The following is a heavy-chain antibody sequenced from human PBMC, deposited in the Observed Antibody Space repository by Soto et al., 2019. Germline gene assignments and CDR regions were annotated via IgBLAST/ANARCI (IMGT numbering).Heavy chain of an antibody. CDR3: AKHTYSDFWPGHYYYLDF. Sequence: GGSLRLSCVTSRFTFNTFAMSWVRQAPGEGLKWVSAINVGGGNTHYADSVKGRFTISRDKSKNTLYLQMDSLRAEDTAVYYCAKHTYSDFWPGHYYYLDFWGQGTLVTVSS. CDR2: INVGGGNT. CDR1: RFTFNTFA. J-gene: IGHJ4*02. D-gene: IGHD3-3*01. V-gene: IGHV3-23*01.